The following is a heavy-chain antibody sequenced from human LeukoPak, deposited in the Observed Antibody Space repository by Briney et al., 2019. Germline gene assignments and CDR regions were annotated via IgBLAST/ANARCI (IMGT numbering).Heavy chain of an antibody. J-gene: IGHJ4*02. V-gene: IGHV4-4*07. Sequence: SETLSLTCTVSGGSTINYFRSWIRQPAGKGLEWIGHIYSSGTTHYNPSLNNRVTISLDASTSQFSLHLNSVTAADTAVYFCARAEGSGSGAYTLDYWGQGILVTVSS. D-gene: IGHD3-10*01. CDR1: GGSTINYF. CDR3: ARAEGSGSGAYTLDY. CDR2: IYSSGTT.